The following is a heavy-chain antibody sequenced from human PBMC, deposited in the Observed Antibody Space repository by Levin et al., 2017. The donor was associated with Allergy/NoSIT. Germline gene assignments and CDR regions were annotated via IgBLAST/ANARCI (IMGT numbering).Heavy chain of an antibody. Sequence: SQTLSLTCTASGGSISSRTYYWGWIRQPPGKGLEWIGTLYYSGTTYYNPSLKSRVLISVDTSKNQFSLKLSSVTAADTAVYYCARHIPSPISGTTFHYFDYWGPGTLVTVSS. CDR3: ARHIPSPISGTTFHYFDY. D-gene: IGHD1-20*01. CDR2: LYYSGTT. J-gene: IGHJ4*02. CDR1: GGSISSRTYY. V-gene: IGHV4-39*01.